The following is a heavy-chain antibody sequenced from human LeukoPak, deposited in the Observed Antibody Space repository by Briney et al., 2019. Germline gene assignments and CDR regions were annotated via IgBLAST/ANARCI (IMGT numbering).Heavy chain of an antibody. CDR2: IYYSGST. CDR1: GGSVSSGSYY. CDR3: ARVCRCSGGSCYFLDY. Sequence: SETLSLTCTVSGGSVSSGSYYWSWIRQPPGKGLEWIGYIYYSGSTNYNPSLKSRVTISVDTSKNQFSLKLSSVTAADTAVYYCARVCRCSGGSCYFLDYWGQGTLVTVSS. D-gene: IGHD2-15*01. V-gene: IGHV4-61*01. J-gene: IGHJ4*02.